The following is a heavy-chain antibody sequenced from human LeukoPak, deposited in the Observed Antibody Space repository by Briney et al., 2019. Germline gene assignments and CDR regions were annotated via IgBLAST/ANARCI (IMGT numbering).Heavy chain of an antibody. D-gene: IGHD5-18*01. CDR1: GYTFTSYD. CDR2: MNPNSGNT. J-gene: IGHJ4*02. Sequence: ASVKVSCKASGYTFTSYDINWVRQAPGQGLEWMGWMNPNSGNTDYAQKFQGRVTITRNTSISTAYMELSSLRSEDTAVYYCARDTRGYSYGYRYWGQGTLVTVSS. V-gene: IGHV1-8*03. CDR3: ARDTRGYSYGYRY.